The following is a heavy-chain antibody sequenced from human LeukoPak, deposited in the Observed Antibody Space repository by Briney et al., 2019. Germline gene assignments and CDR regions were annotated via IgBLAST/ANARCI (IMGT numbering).Heavy chain of an antibody. D-gene: IGHD7-27*01. CDR2: IYHTGST. V-gene: IGHV4-59*02. J-gene: IGHJ4*02. CDR1: GGSVSDYY. Sequence: SETLSLTCTIPGGSVSDYYWSWIRQSPGKGLEWIGYIYHTGSTSYSPSLKSRVTISADTSQNQFSLKLSSVTAADTAVYYCASRKLGNDYWGQGTLVTVSS. CDR3: ASRKLGNDY.